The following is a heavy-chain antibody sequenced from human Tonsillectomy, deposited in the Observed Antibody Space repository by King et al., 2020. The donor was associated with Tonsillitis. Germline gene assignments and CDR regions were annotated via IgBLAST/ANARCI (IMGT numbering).Heavy chain of an antibody. Sequence: VQLQESDPGLVKPSETLSLTCTVSGSISGSYWGWIRQPPGKGLEWIGYIYYSGTTNYNPSLRSRVTISVDTSKNQFSLKLSSMTAADTAVYYCARLDYYGSGSYWYLDLWGRGTLVTVSS. CDR2: IYYSGTT. J-gene: IGHJ2*01. V-gene: IGHV4-59*08. D-gene: IGHD3-10*01. CDR1: GSISGSY. CDR3: ARLDYYGSGSYWYLDL.